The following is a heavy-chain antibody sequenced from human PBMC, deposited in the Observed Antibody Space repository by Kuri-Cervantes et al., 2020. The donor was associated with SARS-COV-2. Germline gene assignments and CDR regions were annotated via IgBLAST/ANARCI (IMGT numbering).Heavy chain of an antibody. V-gene: IGHV4-39*03. CDR3: IAYPHGWVTGGGF. J-gene: IGHJ4*02. D-gene: IGHD6-19*01. Sequence: SETLSLTCTVSGGSISSSDNYFWGWIRQPPGKGLEWIATIHSGGNTYYNVSLRSRLTMSEDTSKNQLSLRLTSVTAADMAVYYCIAYPHGWVTGGGFWGQGTLVTVSS. CDR2: IHSGGNT. CDR1: GGSISSSDNYF.